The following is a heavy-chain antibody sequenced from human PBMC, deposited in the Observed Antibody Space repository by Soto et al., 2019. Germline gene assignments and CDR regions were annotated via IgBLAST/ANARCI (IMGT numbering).Heavy chain of an antibody. Sequence: SETLSLTCDGYGGSFSDYIWTWIRQTPGKGLQWIGQINHSGSANYNPSLKSRVTISVDTSKNQFSLKLSSVTAADTAVYYCARGVLHWGQGTLVTVSS. CDR2: INHSGSA. J-gene: IGHJ4*02. CDR3: ARGVLH. CDR1: GGSFSDYI. D-gene: IGHD3-16*01. V-gene: IGHV4-34*01.